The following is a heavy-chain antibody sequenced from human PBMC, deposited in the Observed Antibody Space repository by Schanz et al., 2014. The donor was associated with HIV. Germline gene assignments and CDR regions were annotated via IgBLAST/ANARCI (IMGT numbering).Heavy chain of an antibody. Sequence: QVQLVESGGGVVQPGRSLRLSCAASGFTFSDYGMEWVRQAPGKGLEWVTTISSDGRNKHYADSVKGRFTISRDNSRKTLYLQMNSLRVEDTAVYYCANTEFPYSSSSDYYYGMDVWGQGTTVTVSS. J-gene: IGHJ6*02. CDR2: ISSDGRNK. CDR1: GFTFSDYG. V-gene: IGHV3-30*18. D-gene: IGHD6-6*01. CDR3: ANTEFPYSSSSDYYYGMDV.